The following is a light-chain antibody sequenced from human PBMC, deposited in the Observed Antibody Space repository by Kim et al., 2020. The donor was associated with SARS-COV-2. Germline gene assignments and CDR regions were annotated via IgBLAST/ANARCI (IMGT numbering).Light chain of an antibody. CDR1: QSISSW. J-gene: IGKJ1*01. Sequence: GDRVTITCRASQSISSWLTWYQQKPGKAPKLLIYDASSLESGVPSRFSGSGSGTEFTLTTSSLQPDDFATYYCQQYNSYPWTFGQGTKVDIK. CDR2: DAS. V-gene: IGKV1-5*01. CDR3: QQYNSYPWT.